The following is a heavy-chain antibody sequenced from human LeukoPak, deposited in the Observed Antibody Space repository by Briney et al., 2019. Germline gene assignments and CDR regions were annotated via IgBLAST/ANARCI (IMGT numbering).Heavy chain of an antibody. D-gene: IGHD1-20*01. J-gene: IGHJ5*02. CDR2: FDPEDGET. Sequence: ASVKVSCKVSGYTLTELSMHWVRQAPGKGLEWMGGFDPEDGETIYAQKFQGRVTMTEDTSTDTAYMELSSLRSEDTAVYYCATFGITGTASDHWGQGTLVTVSS. CDR3: ATFGITGTASDH. V-gene: IGHV1-24*01. CDR1: GYTLTELS.